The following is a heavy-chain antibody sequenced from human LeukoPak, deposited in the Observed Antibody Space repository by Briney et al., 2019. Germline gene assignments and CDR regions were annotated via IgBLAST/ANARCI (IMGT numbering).Heavy chain of an antibody. CDR1: GYSFTSYW. V-gene: IGHV5-51*01. D-gene: IGHD3-10*01. Sequence: GEPLKISCKGSGYSFTSYWIGWVRQMPGKGLEWMGIIYPGDSDTRYSPSFQGQVTISADKSISTAYLQWSSLKASDTAMYYCARHAPAVTYYYGSGSYYIDYWGQGTLVTVSS. CDR3: ARHAPAVTYYYGSGSYYIDY. J-gene: IGHJ4*02. CDR2: IYPGDSDT.